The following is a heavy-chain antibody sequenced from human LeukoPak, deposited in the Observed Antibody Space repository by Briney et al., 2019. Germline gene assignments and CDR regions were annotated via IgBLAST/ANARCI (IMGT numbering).Heavy chain of an antibody. V-gene: IGHV4-39*01. Sequence: SETRSLTCTVSGGSISSSSYYWGWIRQPPGKGLEWIGSIYYSGSTYYNPSLKSRVTISVDTSKNQFSLKLSSVTAADTAVYYCARCTTVTTDYYYGMDVWGQGTTVTVSS. CDR2: IYYSGST. CDR3: ARCTTVTTDYYYGMDV. D-gene: IGHD4-17*01. J-gene: IGHJ6*02. CDR1: GGSISSSSYY.